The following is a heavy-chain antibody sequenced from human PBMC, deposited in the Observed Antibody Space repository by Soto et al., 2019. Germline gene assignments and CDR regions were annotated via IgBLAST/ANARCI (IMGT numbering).Heavy chain of an antibody. V-gene: IGHV4-39*01. CDR1: GGSISGSSYY. Sequence: QLHLQESGPGLEKPSETISLTCTVCGGSISGSSYYWGWIRQPPEKGLEWIGSIYYSGSTYYNPSLKSRIAISVDTSKNQFSLKLSSVTAVDTALYYCARLDYTTSCSYWGQGTLVTVSS. CDR2: IYYSGST. CDR3: ARLDYTTSCSY. J-gene: IGHJ4*02. D-gene: IGHD2-2*01.